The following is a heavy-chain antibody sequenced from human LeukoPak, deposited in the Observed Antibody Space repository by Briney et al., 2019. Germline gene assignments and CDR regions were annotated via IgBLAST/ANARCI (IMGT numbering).Heavy chain of an antibody. Sequence: GGSLRLSCAASGFTFSSYAMHWVRQAPGKGLEWVAVISYDGSNKYYADSVKGRFTISRDNSKNTLYLQMSSLRAEDTAVYYCAKDRRIMSSVYGMDVWGQGTTVTVSS. V-gene: IGHV3-30-3*01. CDR2: ISYDGSNK. D-gene: IGHD2-15*01. J-gene: IGHJ6*02. CDR3: AKDRRIMSSVYGMDV. CDR1: GFTFSSYA.